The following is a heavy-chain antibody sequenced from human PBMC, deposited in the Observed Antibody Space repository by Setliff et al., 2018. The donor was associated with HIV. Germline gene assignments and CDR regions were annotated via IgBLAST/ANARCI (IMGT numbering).Heavy chain of an antibody. CDR2: IKSKTNGGTT. CDR3: ARVGSSYYYYYYMDV. J-gene: IGHJ6*03. D-gene: IGHD3-10*01. Sequence: PGGSLRLSCAASGFSFNNAWMSWVRQAPGKGLEWIGRIKSKTNGGTTDYAAPAQGRFAISRDSSKNTLFLQMNSLRPEDTALYYCARVGSSYYYYYYMDVWGKGTTVTVSS. CDR1: GFSFNNAW. V-gene: IGHV3-15*01.